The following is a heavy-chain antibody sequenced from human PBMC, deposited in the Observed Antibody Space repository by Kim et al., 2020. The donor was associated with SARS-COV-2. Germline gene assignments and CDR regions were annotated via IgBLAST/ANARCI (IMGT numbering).Heavy chain of an antibody. V-gene: IGHV4-59*01. CDR2: IYYSGST. Sequence: SETLSLTCTISGGSISSYYWSWIRQPPGKGLEWIGYIYYSGSTNYNPSLKSRVTISVETSKNQFSLKLTSVTAADTAVYYCAREVTVNDYCDYWGQGTLVTVSS. CDR1: GGSISSYY. J-gene: IGHJ4*02. D-gene: IGHD4-17*01. CDR3: AREVTVNDYCDY.